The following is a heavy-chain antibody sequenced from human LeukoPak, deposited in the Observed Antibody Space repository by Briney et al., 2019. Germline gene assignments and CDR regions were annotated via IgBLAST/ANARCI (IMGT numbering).Heavy chain of an antibody. CDR3: ARGYRDY. V-gene: IGHV3-7*01. CDR2: IKQDGSEK. CDR1: GFTFSSYW. J-gene: IGHJ4*02. Sequence: GGSLGLSCEASGFTFSSYWMSWVRQAPGKGLEWVANIKQDGSEKYYVDSVKGRFTISRDNAKNSLYLQMNSLRAEDTALYYCARGYRDYWGQGTLVTVSS. D-gene: IGHD1-14*01.